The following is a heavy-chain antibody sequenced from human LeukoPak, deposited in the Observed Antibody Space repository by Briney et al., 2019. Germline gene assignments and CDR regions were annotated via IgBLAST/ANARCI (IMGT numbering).Heavy chain of an antibody. Sequence: GGSLRLSCAASGFTFSSYAMHWVRQAPGKGLEYVSAISSNGGSTYYANSVKGRFTISRDNSKNTLYLQMGSLRAEDMAVYYCARVYCSSTSCPPWDWGQGTLVTVSS. V-gene: IGHV3-64*01. CDR1: GFTFSSYA. CDR3: ARVYCSSTSCPPWD. CDR2: ISSNGGST. D-gene: IGHD2-2*01. J-gene: IGHJ4*02.